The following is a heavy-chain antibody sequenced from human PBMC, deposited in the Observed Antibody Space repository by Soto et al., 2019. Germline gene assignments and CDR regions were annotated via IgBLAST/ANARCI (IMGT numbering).Heavy chain of an antibody. V-gene: IGHV1-69*13. CDR2: IIPIFGTA. CDR1: GGTFSSYA. D-gene: IGHD6-13*01. Sequence: ASVKVSCKASGGTFSSYASSWVRQAPGQGLEWMGGIIPIFGTANYAQKFLGRVTITADEATSTAYMELSSLRSEDTAMYYCARTRVDAAAGWYYYYGMDVWGQGTTVTVSS. CDR3: ARTRVDAAAGWYYYYGMDV. J-gene: IGHJ6*02.